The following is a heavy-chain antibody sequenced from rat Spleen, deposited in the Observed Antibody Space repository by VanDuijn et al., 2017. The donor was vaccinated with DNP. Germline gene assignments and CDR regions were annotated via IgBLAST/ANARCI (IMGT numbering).Heavy chain of an antibody. V-gene: IGHV5-29*01. J-gene: IGHJ2*01. CDR3: ARDYGYNYVDFDY. Sequence: EVQLVESGGGLVQPGRSLKLSCAASGFTFSNYGMAWVRQAPKKGLEWVATINYDGTRTYYRDSVKGRFTISRDNAKSTLYLQMDSLRSEDTATYYCARDYGYNYVDFDYWGQGVMVTVSS. CDR2: INYDGTRT. D-gene: IGHD1-9*01. CDR1: GFTFSNYG.